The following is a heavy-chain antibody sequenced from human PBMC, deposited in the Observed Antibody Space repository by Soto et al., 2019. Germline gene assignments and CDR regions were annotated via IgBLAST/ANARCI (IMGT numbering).Heavy chain of an antibody. Sequence: GGSLRLSCAASGFTFSSYSMNRVRQAPGKGLEWVSSISSSSYIYYADSVKGRFTISRDNAKNSLYLQMNSLRAEDTAVYYCARDPSDYYDSSGYSKGPFDYWGQGTLVTVSS. CDR2: ISSSSYI. V-gene: IGHV3-21*01. D-gene: IGHD3-22*01. J-gene: IGHJ4*02. CDR1: GFTFSSYS. CDR3: ARDPSDYYDSSGYSKGPFDY.